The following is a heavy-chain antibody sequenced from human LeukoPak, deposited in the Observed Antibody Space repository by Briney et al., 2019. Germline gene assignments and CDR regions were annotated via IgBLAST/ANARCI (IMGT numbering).Heavy chain of an antibody. CDR2: INPNSGGT. CDR1: GYTFTGYY. D-gene: IGHD3-22*01. J-gene: IGHJ4*02. CDR3: ARGHRITMIVVGTQGYFDY. V-gene: IGHV1-2*02. Sequence: ASVKVSCKASGYTFTGYYMHWVRQAPGQGLGWMGWINPNSGGTNYAQKFQGRVTMTRDTSISTAYMELSRLRSDDTAVYYCARGHRITMIVVGTQGYFDYWGQGTLVTVSS.